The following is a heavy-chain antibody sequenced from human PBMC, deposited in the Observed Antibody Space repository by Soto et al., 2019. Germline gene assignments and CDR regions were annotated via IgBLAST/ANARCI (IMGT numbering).Heavy chain of an antibody. CDR2: IYHVGIT. V-gene: IGHV4-4*02. J-gene: IGHJ4*02. Sequence: PSETLYLTCAVSGGSVSSSHWWTWVRQAPGKGLEWLGEIYHVGITKYNPSLKSRVTISVDTSKNQFSLKLSSVTAADTAVYYCAGLQDVFFDYWGQGTLVTVSS. D-gene: IGHD2-15*01. CDR1: GGSVSSSHW. CDR3: AGLQDVFFDY.